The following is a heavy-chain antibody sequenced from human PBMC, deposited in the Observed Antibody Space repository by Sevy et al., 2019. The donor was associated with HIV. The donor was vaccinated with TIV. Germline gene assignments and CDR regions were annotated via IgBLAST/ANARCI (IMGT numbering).Heavy chain of an antibody. J-gene: IGHJ4*02. CDR1: GSIFSSYA. Sequence: GGSLRLSCAASGSIFSSYAMHWVRQAPGKGLEWVAVISYDGSHKYYADSVRGRFAISRENSKSTLYLQMYSPSVDDTAVYYCAKGIGDSNSYPFDYWGQGTLVTVSS. V-gene: IGHV3-30*18. CDR3: AKGIGDSNSYPFDY. CDR2: ISYDGSHK. D-gene: IGHD6-6*01.